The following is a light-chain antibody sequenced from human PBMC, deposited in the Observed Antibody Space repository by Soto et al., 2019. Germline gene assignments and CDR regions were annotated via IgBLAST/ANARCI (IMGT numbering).Light chain of an antibody. CDR1: SSDVGAYNY. CDR2: EVT. J-gene: IGLJ3*02. V-gene: IGLV2-14*01. CDR3: SSYTSSSSWV. Sequence: QSALTQPASVSGSPGQSITISCTGTSSDVGAYNYVSWYQQHSGKAPKLIIYEVTNRPSGVSNRFSASKSGNTASLTIFGLKAEDEDDYYCSSYTSSSSWVFGGGTKVTVL.